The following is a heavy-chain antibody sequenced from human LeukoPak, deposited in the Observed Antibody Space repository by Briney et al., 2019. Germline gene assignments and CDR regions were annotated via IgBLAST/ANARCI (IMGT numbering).Heavy chain of an antibody. D-gene: IGHD3-22*01. CDR3: ARDYYDSSGYYSYGMDV. CDR2: IYYSGST. J-gene: IGHJ6*02. CDR1: GGSISSGGYY. V-gene: IGHV4-61*08. Sequence: PSETLSLTCTVSGGSISSGGYYWSWIRQHPGKGLEWIGYIYYSGSTYYNPSLKSRVTMAVDTSKNQFSLKLSSVTAADTAVYYCARDYYDSSGYYSYGMDVWGQGTTVTVSS.